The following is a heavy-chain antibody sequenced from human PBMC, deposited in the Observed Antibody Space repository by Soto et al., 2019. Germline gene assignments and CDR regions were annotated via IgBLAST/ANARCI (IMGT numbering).Heavy chain of an antibody. CDR1: GYSLTSYL. CDR3: ARIRDYYDSSGYYQYYFDY. J-gene: IGHJ4*02. Sequence: LXISCKGSGYSLTSYLISWVRQMPGKGLEWMGRIDPSDSYTNYSPSFQGHVTISADKSISTAYLQWSSLKASDTAMYYCARIRDYYDSSGYYQYYFDYWGQGTLVTVSS. V-gene: IGHV5-10-1*01. CDR2: IDPSDSYT. D-gene: IGHD3-22*01.